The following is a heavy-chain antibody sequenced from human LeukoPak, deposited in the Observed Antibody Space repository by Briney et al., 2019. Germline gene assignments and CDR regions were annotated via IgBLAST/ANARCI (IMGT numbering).Heavy chain of an antibody. D-gene: IGHD3-16*02. CDR3: ARDRKMITFGGVIATYYMDV. Sequence: ASVKVSCKASGYTFTSYGISWVRQSPGQGLEWMGWISAYNGSTNYAQKLQGRVTMTTDTSTSTAYMELRSLRSDDTAVYYCARDRKMITFGGVIATYYMDVWGKGTTVTVSS. J-gene: IGHJ6*03. V-gene: IGHV1-18*01. CDR2: ISAYNGST. CDR1: GYTFTSYG.